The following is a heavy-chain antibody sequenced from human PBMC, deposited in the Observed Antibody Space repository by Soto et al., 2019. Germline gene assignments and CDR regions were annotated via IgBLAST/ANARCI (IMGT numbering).Heavy chain of an antibody. Sequence: QVQLVQSGAEVKKPGASVKVSCKASGYTFTNYAMHWVRQAPGQRLEWMGWINAGNGNTKYSQKLQGRVTITRDTYASTADMELSSLRSEDTAVYSCAVEYFTSWYPDYWGQGTLVTVSS. D-gene: IGHD6-13*01. CDR1: GYTFTNYA. CDR2: INAGNGNT. CDR3: AVEYFTSWYPDY. V-gene: IGHV1-3*01. J-gene: IGHJ4*02.